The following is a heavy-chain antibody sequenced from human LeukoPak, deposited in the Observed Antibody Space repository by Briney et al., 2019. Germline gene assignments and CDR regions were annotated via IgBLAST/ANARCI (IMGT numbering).Heavy chain of an antibody. CDR2: IYHSGST. V-gene: IGHV4-30-2*01. D-gene: IGHD2-8*01. J-gene: IGHJ3*02. CDR3: ARGVATMVDI. CDR1: GGSISSGGYS. Sequence: SETLSLTCAVSGGSISSGGYSWSWIRRPPGKGLEWIGYIYHSGSTYYNPSLKSRVTISVDRSKNQFSLKLSSVTAADTAVYYCARGVATMVDIWGQGTMVTVSS.